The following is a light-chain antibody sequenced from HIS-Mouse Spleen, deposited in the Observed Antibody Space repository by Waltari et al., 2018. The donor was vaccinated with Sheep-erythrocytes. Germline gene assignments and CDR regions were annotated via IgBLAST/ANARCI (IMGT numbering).Light chain of an antibody. J-gene: IGLJ1*01. V-gene: IGLV2-11*01. CDR1: SSDVGGYNY. CDR2: DVS. CDR3: CSYAGSYNHV. Sequence: QSALTQPRSVSGSPGQSVTISCTGTSSDVGGYNYVSWYQQHPGKAHNLMIYDVSKRPSGVPDRFSGSKSGNTASLTISGLQAEDEADYYCCSYAGSYNHVFATGTKVTVL.